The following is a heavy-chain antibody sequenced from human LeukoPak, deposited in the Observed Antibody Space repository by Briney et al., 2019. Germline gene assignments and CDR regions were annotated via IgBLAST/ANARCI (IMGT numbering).Heavy chain of an antibody. V-gene: IGHV4-39*02. CDR3: AREGGFYRPLDY. J-gene: IGHJ4*02. D-gene: IGHD3-3*01. Sequence: PSETLSLTCTVSGGSISSSSYHWGWIRQPPGKGLEWIGSIYYSGSTYYNPSLKSRVTISVDTSKNQFSLKLSSVTAADTAVYYCAREGGFYRPLDYSGQGTLVTVSS. CDR2: IYYSGST. CDR1: GGSISSSSYH.